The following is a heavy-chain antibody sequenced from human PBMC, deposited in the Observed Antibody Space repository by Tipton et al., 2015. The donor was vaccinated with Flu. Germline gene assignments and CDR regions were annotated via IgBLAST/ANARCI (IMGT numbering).Heavy chain of an antibody. J-gene: IGHJ2*01. Sequence: LRLSCAVYGGSFSGYYWSWIRQPPGKGLEWIGEINHSGSTNYNPSLKSRVTISVDTSKNQFSLKLSSVTAADTAVYYCARVSSSSSWSQDWYFDLWGRGTLVTVSS. V-gene: IGHV4-34*01. CDR2: INHSGST. CDR1: GGSFSGYY. CDR3: ARVSSSSSWSQDWYFDL. D-gene: IGHD6-13*01.